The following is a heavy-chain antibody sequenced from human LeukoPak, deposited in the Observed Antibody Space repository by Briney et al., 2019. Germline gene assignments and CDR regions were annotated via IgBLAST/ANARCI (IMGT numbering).Heavy chain of an antibody. CDR3: ARGDYGDGSFDY. J-gene: IGHJ4*02. V-gene: IGHV3-7*04. CDR2: IKKDGSEK. Sequence: PGGSLRRSCAASGFTFSSYWMSWVRQAPGKGLEWVANIKKDGSEKYYVDSVKGRFTISRDNAKTSLYLQMISLRAEDTAVYYCARGDYGDGSFDYWGQGTLVTVSS. D-gene: IGHD4-17*01. CDR1: GFTFSSYW.